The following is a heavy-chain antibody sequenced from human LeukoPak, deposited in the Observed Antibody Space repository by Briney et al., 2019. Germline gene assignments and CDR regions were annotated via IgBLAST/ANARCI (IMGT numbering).Heavy chain of an antibody. CDR3: ARDLVVVPAAIDCFDP. D-gene: IGHD2-2*01. Sequence: SETLSLTCTVSGGSISSYYWSWIRQPAGKGLEWIVRIYTSGSTNYNPSLKSRVTMSVDTSKNQFSLKLSSVTAADTAVYYCARDLVVVPAAIDCFDPWGQGTLVTVSS. J-gene: IGHJ5*02. V-gene: IGHV4-4*07. CDR2: IYTSGST. CDR1: GGSISSYY.